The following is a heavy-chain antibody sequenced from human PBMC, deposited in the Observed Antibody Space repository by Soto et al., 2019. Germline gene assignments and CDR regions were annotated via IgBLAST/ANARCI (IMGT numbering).Heavy chain of an antibody. Sequence: QVQLVQSGAEVKKPGSSVKVSCKASGTTFSSYAISWVRQAPGQGLLWMGGIIPMFGPANYSQRFLGRVTITAEEYTTTAYMELTSLRSDDTAVYYCARGNPRAITLLRLVTDAWFDTWGQGKLVTVT. J-gene: IGHJ5*02. V-gene: IGHV1-69*01. CDR1: GTTFSSYA. D-gene: IGHD3-10*01. CDR2: IIPMFGPA. CDR3: ARGNPRAITLLRLVTDAWFDT.